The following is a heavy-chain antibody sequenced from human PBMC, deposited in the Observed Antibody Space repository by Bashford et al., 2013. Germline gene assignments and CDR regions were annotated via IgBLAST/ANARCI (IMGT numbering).Heavy chain of an antibody. CDR3: ARDMDYNGMDV. V-gene: IGHV3-23*01. Sequence: GGSLRLSCAASGFTFSSYAMGWVRQAPGKGLEWVSGISGSGGNTYYADSVKGRFTISRDNSKNTLYLQMNSLRAEDTAVYYCARDMDYNGMDVWGQGTTVTVSS. CDR2: ISGSGGNT. CDR1: GFTFSSYA. D-gene: IGHD3-10*01. J-gene: IGHJ6*02.